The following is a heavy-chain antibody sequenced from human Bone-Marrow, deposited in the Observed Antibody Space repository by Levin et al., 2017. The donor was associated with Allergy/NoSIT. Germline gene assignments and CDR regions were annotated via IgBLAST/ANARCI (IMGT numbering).Heavy chain of an antibody. V-gene: IGHV2-5*01. D-gene: IGHD3-22*01. Sequence: ASGPTLVKPTQTLTLTCTFSGFSVSTSGVGVGWFRQPPGKALEWLAQVYWNDEKRYSPSLKSRLTITKDTSKNQAVLTMTNMDSVDTATYYCAHRRVDYSDSSGYWYTEAFDVWGQGTMVTVSS. CDR3: AHRRVDYSDSSGYWYTEAFDV. CDR2: VYWNDEK. J-gene: IGHJ3*01. CDR1: GFSVSTSGVG.